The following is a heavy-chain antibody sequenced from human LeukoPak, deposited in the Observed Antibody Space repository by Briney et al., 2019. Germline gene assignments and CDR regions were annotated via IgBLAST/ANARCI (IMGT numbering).Heavy chain of an antibody. CDR3: ARRGESTNYGDYRFDS. D-gene: IGHD4-17*01. CDR1: GFTFSSCA. CDR2: IIDSGNSI. Sequence: QSGGSLRLSCAASGFTFSSCAMSWVRQAPGKGLEWVSTIIDSGNSIYYADSAEGRFTISRDNSKNTLYLQMNSLRAGDTAVYYCARRGESTNYGDYRFDSWGQGTLVTVSS. J-gene: IGHJ4*02. V-gene: IGHV3-23*01.